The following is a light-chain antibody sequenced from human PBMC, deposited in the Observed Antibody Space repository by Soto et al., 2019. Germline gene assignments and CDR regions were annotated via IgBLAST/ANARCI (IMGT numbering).Light chain of an antibody. CDR3: SSYTSTNPYV. CDR2: EVT. CDR1: RTDIGGYNF. Sequence: ALTQPASVSGSPGQSITISCIGTRTDIGGYNFVSWFQQHPGKAPKLIIFEVTNRPSGVSNRFSGSKSGNTASLTISGLQPADEANYYCSSYTSTNPYVFGSGTKVTVL. J-gene: IGLJ1*01. V-gene: IGLV2-14*01.